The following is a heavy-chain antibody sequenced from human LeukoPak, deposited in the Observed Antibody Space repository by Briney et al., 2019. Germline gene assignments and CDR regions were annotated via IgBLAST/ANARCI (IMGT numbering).Heavy chain of an antibody. CDR3: ARDLTGYYSTFDY. D-gene: IGHD3-9*01. Sequence: AAVKVSCKASGYTFTSYGISWVRQAPGQGLEWMGWISAYNGNTNYAQKPQRRVTMTTDTSTSTSYMELRSLRSDDTAVYYCARDLTGYYSTFDYWGQGTLVTVSS. J-gene: IGHJ4*02. V-gene: IGHV1-18*01. CDR1: GYTFTSYG. CDR2: ISAYNGNT.